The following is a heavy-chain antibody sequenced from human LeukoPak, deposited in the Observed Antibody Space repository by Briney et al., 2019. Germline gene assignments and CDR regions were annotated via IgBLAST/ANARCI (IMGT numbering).Heavy chain of an antibody. J-gene: IGHJ1*01. CDR2: IYYSGST. CDR3: ARVGPIPIGYCSGGSCYGDFQH. D-gene: IGHD2-15*01. Sequence: SETLSLTCTVSGGSISSSSYYWGWIRQPPGKGLEWIGSIYYSGSTYYNPSLKSRVTISVDTSKNQFSLKLSSVTAADTAVYYCARVGPIPIGYCSGGSCYGDFQHWGQGTLVTVSS. CDR1: GGSISSSSYY. V-gene: IGHV4-39*07.